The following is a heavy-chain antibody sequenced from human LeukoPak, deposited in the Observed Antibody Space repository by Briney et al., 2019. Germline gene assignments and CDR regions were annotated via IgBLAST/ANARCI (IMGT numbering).Heavy chain of an antibody. CDR3: ARDAPDMVRGGIDY. J-gene: IGHJ4*02. V-gene: IGHV3-7*03. CDR1: GFTFSSYW. D-gene: IGHD3-10*01. Sequence: PGGSLRLSCAASGFTFSSYWMSWVRQAPGEGREWVANIKQDGNEKYHVDSVKGRFTISRDNAKNSLYLQMNSLRAEDTAVYYCARDAPDMVRGGIDYWGQGTLVTVSS. CDR2: IKQDGNEK.